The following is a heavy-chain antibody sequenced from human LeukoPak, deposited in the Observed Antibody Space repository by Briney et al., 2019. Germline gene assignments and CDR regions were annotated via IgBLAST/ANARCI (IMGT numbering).Heavy chain of an antibody. CDR1: GGSVTSRSSY. Sequence: SETPSLTCTVSGGSVTSRSSYWGWIRQPPGKGLEWLGGIYFSGSTYYNPSLKSRLTMSVDTSKNQFSLELNSVTAADTAVYYCVRNKTTGPSFDSLTGKKSNYFDFWGQGTLVSVSS. D-gene: IGHD3-9*01. CDR2: IYFSGST. CDR3: VRNKTTGPSFDSLTGKKSNYFDF. J-gene: IGHJ4*02. V-gene: IGHV4-39*05.